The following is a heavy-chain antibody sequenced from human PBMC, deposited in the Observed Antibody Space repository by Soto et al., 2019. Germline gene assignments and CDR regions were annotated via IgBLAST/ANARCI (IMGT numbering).Heavy chain of an antibody. V-gene: IGHV3-23*01. CDR1: GFTFSSYA. Sequence: GGSLRLSCAASGFTFSSYAMSWVRQAPGKGLEWVSAISGSGGSTYYAESVKGRFTISRDNSKNTLYLQMNSPRAEDTAIYYCAKAGGGYYDSSGYPSFDYWGQGTLVTVSS. D-gene: IGHD3-22*01. CDR2: ISGSGGST. J-gene: IGHJ4*02. CDR3: AKAGGGYYDSSGYPSFDY.